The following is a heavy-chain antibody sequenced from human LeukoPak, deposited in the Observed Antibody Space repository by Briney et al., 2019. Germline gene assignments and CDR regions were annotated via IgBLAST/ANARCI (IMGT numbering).Heavy chain of an antibody. J-gene: IGHJ4*02. V-gene: IGHV3-7*01. Sequence: GGSLRLSCAASGFTFSSCWMSWVRQAPGKGLEWVANIKQDGSEKYYVDSVKGRFTISRDNAKNSLYLQMNSLRAEDTAVYYCARDGALVVVTATDYWGQGTLVTVSS. D-gene: IGHD2-21*02. CDR2: IKQDGSEK. CDR3: ARDGALVVVTATDY. CDR1: GFTFSSCW.